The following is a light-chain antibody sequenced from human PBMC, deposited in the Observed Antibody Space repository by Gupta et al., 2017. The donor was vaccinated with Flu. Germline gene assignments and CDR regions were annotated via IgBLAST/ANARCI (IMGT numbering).Light chain of an antibody. J-gene: IGLJ3*02. CDR1: SANGGKND. Sequence: NVTICCSRRSANGGKNDVHWYQQLPGTAPKLLIYENNNRPSGIPDRFSGSKSGTSATLDITGLQAGDEADYYCAAWDSSMIAGVFGGGTTLTVL. V-gene: IGLV1-51*02. CDR2: ENN. CDR3: AAWDSSMIAGV.